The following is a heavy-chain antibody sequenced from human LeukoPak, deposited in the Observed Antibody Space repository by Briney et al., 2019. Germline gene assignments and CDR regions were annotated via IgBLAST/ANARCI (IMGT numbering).Heavy chain of an antibody. CDR1: GFTFTIFW. V-gene: IGHV3-7*03. D-gene: IGHD5-12*01. CDR2: INQDVREK. J-gene: IGHJ6*01. CDR3: AKGASGYDSNYDYGMDV. Sequence: GGSLRLSCAASGFTFTIFWMTWLRQAPGKGLEWVANINQDVREKNNVDSVKSRFTSSRDNSKNTQYLQKNSLRAEDTALYYCAKGASGYDSNYDYGMDVCGEGKTGTLSS.